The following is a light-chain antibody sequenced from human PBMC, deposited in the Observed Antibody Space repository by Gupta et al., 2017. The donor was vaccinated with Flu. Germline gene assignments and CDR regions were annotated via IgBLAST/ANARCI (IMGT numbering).Light chain of an antibody. CDR3: QSADRRGTYWV. CDR2: KDR. CDR1: PLPEEY. V-gene: IGLV3-25*02. J-gene: IGLJ3*02. Sequence: YELTQTPSLSVSPGQTARITCSGEPLPEEYVYWYQQKPGQAPVLVIYKDRDRPPGIPDRFPGSNSGTTVTLTISGVQAEEEAEYYWQSADRRGTYWVFGGGTKLTVL.